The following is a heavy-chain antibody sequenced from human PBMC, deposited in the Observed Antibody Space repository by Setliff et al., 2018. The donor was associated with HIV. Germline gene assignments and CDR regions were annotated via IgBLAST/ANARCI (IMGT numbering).Heavy chain of an antibody. CDR1: GFSFSSHA. CDR3: AKEFSLYYYDSSGYSYFDY. D-gene: IGHD3-22*01. CDR2: ISGGGGTT. J-gene: IGHJ4*02. V-gene: IGHV3-23*01. Sequence: GGSLRLSCAASGFSFSSHAMNWVRQAPGKGLEWVSAISGGGGTTYYADSVKGRFTISRDNSKNTLYLQMNSLRAEDTAVYYCAKEFSLYYYDSSGYSYFDYWGQGTLVTVSS.